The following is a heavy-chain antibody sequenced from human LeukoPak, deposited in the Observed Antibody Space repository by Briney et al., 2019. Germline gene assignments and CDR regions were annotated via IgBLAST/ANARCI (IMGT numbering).Heavy chain of an antibody. CDR3: AKRGVVTRVLLVGFHKEAYYFDS. V-gene: IGHV3-23*01. D-gene: IGHD3-10*01. J-gene: IGHJ4*02. CDR1: GITLSNYG. CDR2: LSGSGGGT. Sequence: GGSLRLSCAVSGITLSNYGMSWVRQAPGKGLEWVAGLSGSGGGTNYADSVQGRFTISRDNPKNTLYLQMNSLRAEDTAVYFCAKRGVVTRVLLVGFHKEAYYFDSWGQGALVTVSS.